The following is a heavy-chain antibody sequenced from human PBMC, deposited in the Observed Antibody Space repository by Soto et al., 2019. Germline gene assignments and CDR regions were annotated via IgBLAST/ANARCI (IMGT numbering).Heavy chain of an antibody. J-gene: IGHJ4*02. Sequence: QVQLQESGPGLVKPSQTLSLTCTVSGGSISSGGYYWSWIRQHPGKALEWIGYIYYSWSTYYNPSLKSRVTIAVDTSKNQFSLKLSSVTAADTAVYYCARGSYDYVWESYRFDYCGQGTLVTVS. V-gene: IGHV4-31*03. CDR2: IYYSWST. CDR1: GGSISSGGYY. CDR3: ARGSYDYVWESYRFDY. D-gene: IGHD3-16*01.